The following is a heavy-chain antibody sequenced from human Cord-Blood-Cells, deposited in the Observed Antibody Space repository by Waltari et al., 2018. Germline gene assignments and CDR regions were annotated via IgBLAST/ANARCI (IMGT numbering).Heavy chain of an antibody. CDR1: GDSVSRKRRA. Sequence: QVQLQQSGPGLVKPSQTLSLTRAISGDSVSRKRRAWNWIRPSPSRGLVWLGRTYYRSKWYNDYAVSVKSRITINPDTSKNQFSLQLNSVTPEDTAVYYCARVRVGATRAFDIWGQGTMVTVSS. J-gene: IGHJ3*02. CDR3: ARVRVGATRAFDI. CDR2: TYYRSKWYN. D-gene: IGHD1-26*01. V-gene: IGHV6-1*01.